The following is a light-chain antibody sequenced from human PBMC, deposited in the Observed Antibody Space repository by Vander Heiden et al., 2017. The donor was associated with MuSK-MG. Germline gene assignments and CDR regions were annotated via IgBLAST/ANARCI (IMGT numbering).Light chain of an antibody. CDR1: QDISNY. CDR2: DAS. Sequence: DIQMTQFPSSLSASVGDRVTITCQASQDISNYLNWYQQKPGKAPKLLIYDASNLETGVPSRFSGSGSGTDFTFTISSLQPEDFATYYCQQDDNPPYTFGQGTKLEIK. CDR3: QQDDNPPYT. J-gene: IGKJ2*01. V-gene: IGKV1-33*01.